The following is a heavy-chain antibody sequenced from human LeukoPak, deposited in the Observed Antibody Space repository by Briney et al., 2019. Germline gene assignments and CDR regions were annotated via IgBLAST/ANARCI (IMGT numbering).Heavy chain of an antibody. Sequence: GGSLRLSCAASGFTFSSYAMHWVRQAPGKGLVWVSRINSDGSSTSYADSVKGRFTISRDNAKNTLYLQMNSLRAEGTAVYYCARDYRLRPFDYWGQGTLVTVSS. CDR2: INSDGSST. CDR1: GFTFSSYA. J-gene: IGHJ4*02. V-gene: IGHV3-74*01. CDR3: ARDYRLRPFDY. D-gene: IGHD4-17*01.